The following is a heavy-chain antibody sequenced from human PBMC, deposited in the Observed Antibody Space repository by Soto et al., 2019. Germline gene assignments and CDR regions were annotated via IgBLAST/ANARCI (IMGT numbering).Heavy chain of an antibody. CDR2: ISAYNGNT. D-gene: IGHD3-22*01. CDR3: ARDWPTFYYDSSASKGDYFDY. Sequence: GASVKVSCKASGYTFTSYGISWVRQAPGQGLEWMGWISAYNGNTNYAQKLQGRVTMTTDTSTSTAYMELRSLRSDDTAVYYCARDWPTFYYDSSASKGDYFDYWGQRTLVTVSS. V-gene: IGHV1-18*01. J-gene: IGHJ4*02. CDR1: GYTFTSYG.